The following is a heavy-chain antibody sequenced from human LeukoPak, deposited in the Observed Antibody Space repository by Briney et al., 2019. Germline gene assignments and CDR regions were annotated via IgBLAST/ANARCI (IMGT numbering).Heavy chain of an antibody. V-gene: IGHV3-30-3*01. D-gene: IGHD3-10*01. J-gene: IGHJ4*02. CDR3: ARDFGSGSYYHPEDY. CDR2: ISYDGSNK. Sequence: GGSLRLSCAASGFTFSSYAMHWVRQAPGKGLEWVAVISYDGSNKYYADSVKGRFTISRDNSKNTLYLQMNSLRAEDTAVYYCARDFGSGSYYHPEDYWGQGTLVTVSS. CDR1: GFTFSSYA.